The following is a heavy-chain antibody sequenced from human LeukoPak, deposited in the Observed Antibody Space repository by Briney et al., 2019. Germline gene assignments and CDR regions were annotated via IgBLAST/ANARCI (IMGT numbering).Heavy chain of an antibody. D-gene: IGHD4-17*01. J-gene: IGHJ5*02. Sequence: SVKVSCEASGGTFSSYAISWVRQAPGQGLEWMGGIIPIFGTANYAQKFQGRVTITADESTSTAYMELSSLRSEDTAVYYCARDPNYGDYVRFDPWGQGTLVTVSS. V-gene: IGHV1-69*13. CDR3: ARDPNYGDYVRFDP. CDR2: IIPIFGTA. CDR1: GGTFSSYA.